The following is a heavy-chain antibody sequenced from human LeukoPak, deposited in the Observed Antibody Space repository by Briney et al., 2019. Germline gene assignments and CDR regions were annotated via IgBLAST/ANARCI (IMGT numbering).Heavy chain of an antibody. CDR2: ISGSGYIT. Sequence: PGGSLRLSCAASGFTFSSYAMSWVRQAPGKGLEWVSAISGSGYITYYADSVKGRFTISRDNSKNTLYLQMNSLRAEDTAVYYCAKDASPQAYYYYMDVWGKGTTVTVSS. V-gene: IGHV3-23*01. J-gene: IGHJ6*03. CDR1: GFTFSSYA. CDR3: AKDASPQAYYYYMDV.